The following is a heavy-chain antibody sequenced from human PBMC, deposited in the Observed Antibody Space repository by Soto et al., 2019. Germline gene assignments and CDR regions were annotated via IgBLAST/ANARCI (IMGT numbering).Heavy chain of an antibody. CDR2: IYTGGST. CDR1: GSTVSSNY. V-gene: IGHV3-66*01. CDR3: ARDLHDSSGYYYGY. D-gene: IGHD3-22*01. Sequence: GGSLRLSCAASGSTVSSNYRSWVRQAPGKGLEWVSVIYTGGSTYHADSVKGRFTISRDNAKNSLFLQMNSLRAEDTAVYYCARDLHDSSGYYYGYWGQGTLVTVS. J-gene: IGHJ4*02.